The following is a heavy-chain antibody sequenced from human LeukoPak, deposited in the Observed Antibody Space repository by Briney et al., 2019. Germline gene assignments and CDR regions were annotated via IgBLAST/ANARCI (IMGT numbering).Heavy chain of an antibody. J-gene: IGHJ4*02. CDR2: IWYDRSNK. Sequence: GRSLRLSCAATGFTFSSYGMHWVRQAPGKGLEWVAVIWYDRSNKYYADSVKGRFTISRDNSKNTLYLQMNSLRAEDTAVYYCARARGLRWGDGYNDQDYWGQGTLVTVSS. CDR1: GFTFSSYG. D-gene: IGHD5-24*01. CDR3: ARARGLRWGDGYNDQDY. V-gene: IGHV3-33*01.